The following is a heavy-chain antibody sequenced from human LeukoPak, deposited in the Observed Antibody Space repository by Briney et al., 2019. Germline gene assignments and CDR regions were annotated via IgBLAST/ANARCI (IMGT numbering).Heavy chain of an antibody. CDR1: GFTFSDYY. CDR2: ITSSGSAI. V-gene: IGHV3-11*01. J-gene: IGHJ4*02. CDR3: ATDIVATSGDY. D-gene: IGHD5-12*01. Sequence: GGSLRLSCAASGFTFSDYYMSWIRQAPGKGLEWVAYITSSGSAIYYADSVRGRFTISRDNARNSVFLQMDGLRAEDTAIYYCATDIVATSGDYWGQGTLVIVSS.